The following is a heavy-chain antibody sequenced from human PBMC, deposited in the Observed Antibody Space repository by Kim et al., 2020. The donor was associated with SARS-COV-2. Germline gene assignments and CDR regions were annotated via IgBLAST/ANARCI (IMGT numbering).Heavy chain of an antibody. V-gene: IGHV5-10-1*01. Sequence: NYTPSFQGHVTVPADKSISTAYLQWSSLKASDTAMYYCARGQWPDPPIDYWGQGTLVTVSS. J-gene: IGHJ4*02. D-gene: IGHD6-19*01. CDR3: ARGQWPDPPIDY.